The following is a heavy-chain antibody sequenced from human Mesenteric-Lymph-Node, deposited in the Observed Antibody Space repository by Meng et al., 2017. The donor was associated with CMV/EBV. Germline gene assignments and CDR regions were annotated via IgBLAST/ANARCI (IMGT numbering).Heavy chain of an antibody. CDR1: GFTFSSYS. CDR3: ARDQGSGSSNGDGFDY. CDR2: ISSSSSYI. V-gene: IGHV3-21*01. D-gene: IGHD1-26*01. J-gene: IGHJ4*02. Sequence: GESLKISCAASGFTFSSYSMNWVRQALGKGLEWVSSISSSSSYIYYADSVKGRFTISRDNAKNSLYLQMNSLRAEDTAVYYCARDQGSGSSNGDGFDYWGQGTLVTVSS.